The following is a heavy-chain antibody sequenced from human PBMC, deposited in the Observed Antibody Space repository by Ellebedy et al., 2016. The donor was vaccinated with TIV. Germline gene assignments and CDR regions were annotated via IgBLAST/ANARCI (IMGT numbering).Heavy chain of an antibody. CDR3: AREVVDRCDY. Sequence: GESLKISCAASGFTFSSYSMNWVRQAPGKGLEWVSSISSSSSYIYYADSVKGRFTISRDNAKNSLYLQMNSLRAEDTAVYYCAREVVDRCDYWGQGTLVTVSS. D-gene: IGHD2-15*01. V-gene: IGHV3-21*01. J-gene: IGHJ4*02. CDR1: GFTFSSYS. CDR2: ISSSSSYI.